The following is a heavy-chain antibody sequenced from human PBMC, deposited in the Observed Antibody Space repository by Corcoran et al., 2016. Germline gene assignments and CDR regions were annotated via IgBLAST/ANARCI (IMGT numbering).Heavy chain of an antibody. D-gene: IGHD3-3*01. CDR2: IYPGDSDT. Sequence: EVQLVQSGAEVKKPGESLKISCQGSGYTFTSYWIGWVRQMPEKGLEWMGIIYPGDSDTRYSPSFQGQVTISTDKSINTAYLQWSSLKASDTAMYYCARRTLEGYLYLDLWGRGTLVTVSA. CDR1: GYTFTSYW. V-gene: IGHV5-51*01. CDR3: ARRTLEGYLYLDL. J-gene: IGHJ2*01.